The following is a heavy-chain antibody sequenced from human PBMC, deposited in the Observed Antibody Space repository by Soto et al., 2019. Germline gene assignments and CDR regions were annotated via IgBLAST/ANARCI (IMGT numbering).Heavy chain of an antibody. D-gene: IGHD6-19*01. J-gene: IGHJ4*02. CDR3: ARLGSSGWYQGSYFDY. CDR2: ISHSGRN. CDR1: GGSISRGPYY. Sequence: QLRLQESGPGLMKPPETLSLTCTVSGGSISRGPYYWGWVRQPPGKGLEWIGTISHSGRNYYNPSLKGRVTISADTSKNQFSLRLTSVTAADTAVYFCARLGSSGWYQGSYFDYWGQGTLVTVSS. V-gene: IGHV4-39*01.